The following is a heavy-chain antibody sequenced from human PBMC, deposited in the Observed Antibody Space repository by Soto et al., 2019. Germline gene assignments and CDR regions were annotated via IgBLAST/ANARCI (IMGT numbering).Heavy chain of an antibody. CDR2: IYNSGRT. V-gene: IGHV4-61*01. Sequence: PSETLSLTCTVSGGSVNSDYYYWTWIRQPPGKGLEWIGYIYNSGRTNYNPPLKSRVSISMDTSRNQFSLKLTSVTAADTAVFYCAREYSNSPEAFDIWGQGSLVTVSS. J-gene: IGHJ4*02. D-gene: IGHD1-26*01. CDR1: GGSVNSDYYY. CDR3: AREYSNSPEAFDI.